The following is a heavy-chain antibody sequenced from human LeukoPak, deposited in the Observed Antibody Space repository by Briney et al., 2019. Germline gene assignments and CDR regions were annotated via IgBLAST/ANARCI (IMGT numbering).Heavy chain of an antibody. V-gene: IGHV4-39*01. CDR1: GGSISSSSYY. CDR2: IYYSGST. Sequence: PSETLSLTCTVSGGSISSSSYYWGWIRQPPGKGLEWIGSIYYSGSTYYNPSLKSRVTISVDTSKNQFSLKLSSVTAADTTVYYCARRAIVGATIDYWGQGTLVTVSS. J-gene: IGHJ4*02. CDR3: ARRAIVGATIDY. D-gene: IGHD1-26*01.